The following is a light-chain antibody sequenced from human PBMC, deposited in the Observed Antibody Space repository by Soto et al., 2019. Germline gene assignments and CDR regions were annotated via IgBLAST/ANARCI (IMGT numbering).Light chain of an antibody. V-gene: IGKV3-20*01. J-gene: IGKJ2*01. CDR1: QSLSSRY. CDR3: QQQGTSPSLNT. Sequence: EIVLTQSPGTLSLSPGERATLSCRASQSLSSRYSAWYQQKPGQAPRLLIYDVSSRATGIPDRFSGSGSGTDVTLPISRLEPEDSAVYYCQQQGTSPSLNTLGQGTKLEIK. CDR2: DVS.